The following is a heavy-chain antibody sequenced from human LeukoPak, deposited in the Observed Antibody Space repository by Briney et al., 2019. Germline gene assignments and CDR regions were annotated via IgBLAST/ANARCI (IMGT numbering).Heavy chain of an antibody. V-gene: IGHV3-23*01. J-gene: IGHJ1*01. CDR3: AKMGGVDYGDYIGIQH. Sequence: GGSLRLSCAASEFTFSSYAISWVRQAPGKGLEWVSLISGSGGETSYADSVKGRFTISRDNSKNTLYLQMNILRAEDTAVYYCAKMGGVDYGDYIGIQHWGQGTLVTVSS. CDR2: ISGSGGET. D-gene: IGHD4-17*01. CDR1: EFTFSSYA.